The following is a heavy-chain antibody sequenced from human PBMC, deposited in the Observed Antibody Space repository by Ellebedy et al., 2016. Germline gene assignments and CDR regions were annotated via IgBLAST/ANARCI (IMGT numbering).Heavy chain of an antibody. CDR3: TRYFFVSRSQDYGMDV. V-gene: IGHV3-73*01. Sequence: GGSLRLSXAASGFTFSGFEIQWVRQASGKGLEWVGRIRSKADGYATAHAAPVKGRFTVSRDDSKNTAYLQMNSLKTEDSAVYYCTRYFFVSRSQDYGMDVWGQGTTVTVSS. CDR2: IRSKADGYAT. CDR1: GFTFSGFE. J-gene: IGHJ6*02. D-gene: IGHD3-10*01.